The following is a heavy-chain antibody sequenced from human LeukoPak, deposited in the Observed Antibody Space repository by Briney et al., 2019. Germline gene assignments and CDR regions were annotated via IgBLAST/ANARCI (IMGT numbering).Heavy chain of an antibody. V-gene: IGHV3-30*18. CDR1: GFTFSSYG. CDR2: ISYDGSNK. J-gene: IGHJ6*03. Sequence: GGSLRLSCAASGFTFSSYGMHWVRQAPGKGLEWVAVISYDGSNKYYADSVKGRFTISRDNAKNSLYLQMNSLRAEDTAVYYCAKPLGYGSGSFDYYMDVWGKGTTVTISS. CDR3: AKPLGYGSGSFDYYMDV. D-gene: IGHD3-10*01.